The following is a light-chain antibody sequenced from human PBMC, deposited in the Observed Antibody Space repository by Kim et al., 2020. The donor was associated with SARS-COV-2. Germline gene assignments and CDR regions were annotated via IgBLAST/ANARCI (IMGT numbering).Light chain of an antibody. V-gene: IGKV1-5*03. CDR2: KAS. CDR1: QNIGTW. CDR3: QHYVNYSYT. Sequence: SASVGDRITITCRASQNIGTWLAWYQQKPGKAPRLLIYKASSLEGGVPSRFSGSGSGTEFTLTINSLQADDFATYFCQHYVNYSYTFGQGTKLEI. J-gene: IGKJ2*01.